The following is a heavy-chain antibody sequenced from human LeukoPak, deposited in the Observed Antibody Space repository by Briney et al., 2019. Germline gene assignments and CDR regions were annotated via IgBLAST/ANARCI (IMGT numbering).Heavy chain of an antibody. D-gene: IGHD7-27*01. Sequence: GGSLRLSCAASGFTFSTYSLNWVRQAPGKGLEWISYIGTSSSIIYYADSVKGRFTISRDNAKNSLYLQMNSLRAEDTAFYYCATDRWGFFNSWGQGTLVTVTS. CDR3: ATDRWGFFNS. J-gene: IGHJ4*02. CDR2: IGTSSSII. CDR1: GFTFSTYS. V-gene: IGHV3-48*01.